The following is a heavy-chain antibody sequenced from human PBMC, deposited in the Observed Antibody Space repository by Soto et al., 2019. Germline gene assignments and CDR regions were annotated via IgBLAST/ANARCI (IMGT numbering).Heavy chain of an antibody. V-gene: IGHV4-59*01. CDR3: ARGAAAGTFYYYYYMDV. J-gene: IGHJ6*03. D-gene: IGHD6-13*01. Sequence: QVQLQESGPGLVKPSETLSLTCTVSGGSISSYYWSWIRQPPGKGLEWIGYIYYSGSTNYNPSLKSRVTISVDTSKHQFSPQLSSVTAADTAVYYCARGAAAGTFYYYYYMDVWGKGTTVTVSS. CDR1: GGSISSYY. CDR2: IYYSGST.